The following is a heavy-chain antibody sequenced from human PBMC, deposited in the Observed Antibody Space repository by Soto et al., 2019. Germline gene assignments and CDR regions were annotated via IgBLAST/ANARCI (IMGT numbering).Heavy chain of an antibody. CDR2: IYHSGST. Sequence: PAETLSLTCAASGGSISSGGYSWSWIRQPPGKGLEWIGYIYHSGSTYYNPSLKSRVTISVDRSKNQFSLKLSSVTAADTAVYYCARVIDTAMNTHFDYWGQGTLVTVSS. D-gene: IGHD5-18*01. CDR3: ARVIDTAMNTHFDY. CDR1: GGSISSGGYS. J-gene: IGHJ4*02. V-gene: IGHV4-30-2*01.